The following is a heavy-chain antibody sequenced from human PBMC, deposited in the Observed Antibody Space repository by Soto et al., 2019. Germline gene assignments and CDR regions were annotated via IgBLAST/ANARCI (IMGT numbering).Heavy chain of an antibody. Sequence: SETLSLTCTVSGGSISSGGYYWSWIRQHPGKGLEWIGYIYYSGSTYYNPSLKSRVTISVDTSKNQFSLKLSSVTAADTAVYYCASSLVAAHWFDPWGQGTLVTVSS. D-gene: IGHD6-6*01. V-gene: IGHV4-31*03. CDR1: GGSISSGGYY. CDR3: ASSLVAAHWFDP. J-gene: IGHJ5*02. CDR2: IYYSGST.